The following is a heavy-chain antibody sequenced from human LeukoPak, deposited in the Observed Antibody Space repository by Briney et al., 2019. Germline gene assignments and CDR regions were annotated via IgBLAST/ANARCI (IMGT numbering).Heavy chain of an antibody. D-gene: IGHD5-18*01. V-gene: IGHV1-8*01. Sequence: ASVKVSCKASGYTFTSYDINWVRQATGQGLEWKGWMNPNSGNTGYAQKFQGRVTMTRNTSISTAYMELRSLRSEDTAVYYCARGLARTSMVTRGGVRFDYWGQGTLVTVSS. CDR2: MNPNSGNT. CDR1: GYTFTSYD. CDR3: ARGLARTSMVTRGGVRFDY. J-gene: IGHJ4*02.